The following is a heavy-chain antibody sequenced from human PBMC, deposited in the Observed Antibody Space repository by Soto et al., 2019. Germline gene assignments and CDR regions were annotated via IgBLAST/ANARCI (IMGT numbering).Heavy chain of an antibody. Sequence: QVQLVQSGGEVKKPWASVKVSCKTSGYSFTTYGISWVRQAPGQGLEWMGWISAYNGNTNYAQKLQDRVTMTTDTSTSTAYMELRSLRSDDTAVYYCAREGPAPYYYYGMDVWGQGSTVTVSS. CDR2: ISAYNGNT. CDR1: GYSFTTYG. CDR3: AREGPAPYYYYGMDV. J-gene: IGHJ6*02. V-gene: IGHV1-18*01.